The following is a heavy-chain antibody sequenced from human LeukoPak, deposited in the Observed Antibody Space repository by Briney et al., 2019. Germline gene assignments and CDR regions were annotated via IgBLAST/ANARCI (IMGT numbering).Heavy chain of an antibody. Sequence: SETLSLTCTVSGGSISSGDYYWSWIRQPPGKGLEWIGYIYYSGSTNYNPSLKSRVTISVDTSKNQFSLKLSSVTAADTAVYYCARGSRRGHYDILTGYYYWGQGTLVTVSS. D-gene: IGHD3-9*01. CDR3: ARGSRRGHYDILTGYYY. CDR1: GGSISSGDYY. J-gene: IGHJ4*02. V-gene: IGHV4-30-4*01. CDR2: IYYSGST.